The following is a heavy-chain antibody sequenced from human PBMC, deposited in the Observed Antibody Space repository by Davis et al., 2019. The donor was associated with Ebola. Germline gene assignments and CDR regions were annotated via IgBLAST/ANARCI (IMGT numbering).Heavy chain of an antibody. CDR2: ISYDGSNK. D-gene: IGHD3-10*01. J-gene: IGHJ4*02. CDR1: GFTFSSYA. CDR3: ARDFGRYYGSVDLDY. V-gene: IGHV3-30*04. Sequence: GGSLRLSCAASGFTFSSYAMHWVRQAPGKGLEWVAVISYDGSNKYYADSVKGRFTISRDNSKNTLYLQMNSLRAEDTAVYYCARDFGRYYGSVDLDYWGQGTLVTVSS.